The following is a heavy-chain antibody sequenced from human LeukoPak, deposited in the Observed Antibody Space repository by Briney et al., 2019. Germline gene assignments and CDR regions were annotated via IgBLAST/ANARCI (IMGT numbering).Heavy chain of an antibody. D-gene: IGHD3-16*01. CDR1: GGSISSYY. J-gene: IGHJ4*02. CDR2: IHYSGST. Sequence: SETLSLTCTVSGGSISSYYWSWIRQPPGKGLEWIGYIHYSGSTNYNPSLKSRVTISADTSNNQFSLKLISVTAADTAVYYCARTPRGEFSDYWGQGTLVTVSS. CDR3: ARTPRGEFSDY. V-gene: IGHV4-59*01.